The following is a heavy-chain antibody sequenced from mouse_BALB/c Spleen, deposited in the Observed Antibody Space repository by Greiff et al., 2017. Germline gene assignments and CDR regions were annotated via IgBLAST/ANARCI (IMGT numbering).Heavy chain of an antibody. J-gene: IGHJ1*01. CDR2: ISSGSSTI. Sequence: DVMLVESGGGLVQPGGSRKLSCAASGFTFSSFGMHWVRQAPEKGLEWVAYISSGSSTIYYADTVKGRFTISRDNPKNTLFLQMTSLRSEDTAMYYCARGIDWYFDVWGAGTTVTVSS. CDR1: GFTFSSFG. V-gene: IGHV5-17*02. CDR3: ARGIDWYFDV.